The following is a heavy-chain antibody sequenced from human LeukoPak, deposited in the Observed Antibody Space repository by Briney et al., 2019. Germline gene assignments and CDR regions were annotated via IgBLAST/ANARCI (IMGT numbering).Heavy chain of an antibody. CDR1: GYTFTGYY. CDR2: INPNSGGT. D-gene: IGHD3-16*01. CDR3: ARDGVGRVPEMSAPDY. V-gene: IGHV1-2*02. J-gene: IGHJ4*02. Sequence: ASVKVSCKASGYTFTGYYMHWVRQAPGQGLEWMGWINPNSGGTNYAQKFQGRVTMTRDTSISTAYMELSRLRSDDTAVYYCARDGVGRVPEMSAPDYWGQGTLVTVSS.